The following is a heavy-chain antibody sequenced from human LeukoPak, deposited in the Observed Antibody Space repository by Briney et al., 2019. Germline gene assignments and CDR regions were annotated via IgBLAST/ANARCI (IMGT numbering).Heavy chain of an antibody. D-gene: IGHD2-21*02. J-gene: IGHJ5*02. CDR1: GFTFSSHA. CDR3: VREAGYCASVCLKSNWFDP. V-gene: IGHV3-23*01. CDR2: ISNGKT. Sequence: GGSLRLSCAASGFTFSSHAMSWVRQPPGKGLEWVSAISNGKTYYADSVRGRFTISRDDSKNTVYLQMNSLRDEDTALYYCVREAGYCASVCLKSNWFDPWGQGTLVTVSS.